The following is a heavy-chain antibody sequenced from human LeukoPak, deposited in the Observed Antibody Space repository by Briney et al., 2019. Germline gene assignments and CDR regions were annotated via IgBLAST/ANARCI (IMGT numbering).Heavy chain of an antibody. CDR1: GYTLTELS. J-gene: IGHJ4*02. D-gene: IGHD3-10*01. V-gene: IGHV1-24*01. CDR3: AKEGYGSGSYYNNRPDY. CDR2: FDPEDGET. Sequence: ASVKVSCNVSGYTLTELSMHWVRQAPGKGLEWMGGFDPEDGETIYAQKFQGRVTMTEDTSTDTAYMELNSLRAEDTAVYYCAKEGYGSGSYYNNRPDYWGQGTLVTVSS.